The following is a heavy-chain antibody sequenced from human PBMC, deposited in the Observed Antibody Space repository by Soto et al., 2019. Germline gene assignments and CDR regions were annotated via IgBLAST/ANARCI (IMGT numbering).Heavy chain of an antibody. CDR1: GYTYTSYV. D-gene: IGHD6-6*01. CDR3: ARSTGVVAARRPTRNAPGY. Sequence: ALVKLSCKASGYTYTSYVISWVRQAPGQGLEWMGWISAYNGNTNYAQKLQGRVTMTTDTSTSTAYMELRSLRSDDTAVYYCARSTGVVAARRPTRNAPGYWGQGTLVTVYS. J-gene: IGHJ4*02. V-gene: IGHV1-18*04. CDR2: ISAYNGNT.